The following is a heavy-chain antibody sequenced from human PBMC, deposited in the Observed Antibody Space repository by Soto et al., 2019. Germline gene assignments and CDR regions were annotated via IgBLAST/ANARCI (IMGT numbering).Heavy chain of an antibody. D-gene: IGHD5-12*01. Sequence: GASLKISWKRSGYNFTTYWIGWVRQMPGKDLEWMGIIYPGDSDTRYSPSFQGQVTISADKSISTAYLQWSSLKASDTAMYYCARLEDGYNYDYWGQGTLVTVSS. CDR3: ARLEDGYNYDY. J-gene: IGHJ4*02. CDR2: IYPGDSDT. V-gene: IGHV5-51*01. CDR1: GYNFTTYW.